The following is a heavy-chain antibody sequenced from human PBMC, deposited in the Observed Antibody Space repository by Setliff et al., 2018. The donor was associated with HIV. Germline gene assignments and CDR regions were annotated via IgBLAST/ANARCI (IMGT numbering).Heavy chain of an antibody. J-gene: IGHJ5*01. Sequence: SETLSLTCTVSGDSISSGSYYWTWIRQSAGKGLEWIGHIYSTDTTNYNPSLENRVTISVDTSKNQFSLKLRSVTAADTAVYYCARDRGYCDNISCREWFDSWGQGTLVTVSS. CDR3: ARDRGYCDNISCREWFDS. CDR2: IYSTDTT. D-gene: IGHD2-2*01. CDR1: GDSISSGSYY. V-gene: IGHV4-61*09.